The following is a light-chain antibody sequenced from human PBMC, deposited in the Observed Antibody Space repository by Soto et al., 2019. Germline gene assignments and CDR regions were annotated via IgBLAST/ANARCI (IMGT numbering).Light chain of an antibody. CDR3: QSYDSSLSGVG. J-gene: IGLJ2*01. CDR1: SSNIGAGYD. Sequence: QSVLTHPPSVSGAPGKRVTISCTGSSSNIGAGYDVHWYQLLPGTAPKLLIYGNSNRPSGVPDRFSGSKSGTSASLAITGLQAEDEADYYCQSYDSSLSGVGFGGGTQLTVL. CDR2: GNS. V-gene: IGLV1-40*01.